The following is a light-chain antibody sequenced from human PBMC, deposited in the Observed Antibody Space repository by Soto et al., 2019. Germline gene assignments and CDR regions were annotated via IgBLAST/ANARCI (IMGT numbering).Light chain of an antibody. V-gene: IGKV1-27*01. Sequence: DIQMTQSPSSLSASVGDRVTITCRASQGTSTYLAWYQQKPGKVPKLLIYAASTLQSGVPSRFRGSGSGTYFTLTINRLQPEDVATYYCQKYNSAPTWTFGQGTKVEIK. J-gene: IGKJ1*01. CDR3: QKYNSAPTWT. CDR2: AAS. CDR1: QGTSTY.